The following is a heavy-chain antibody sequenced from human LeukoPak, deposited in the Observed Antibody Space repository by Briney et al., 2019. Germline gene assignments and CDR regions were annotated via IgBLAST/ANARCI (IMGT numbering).Heavy chain of an antibody. CDR2: IHHRAGT. Sequence: PSETLSLTCAVYGGSFTNYYWSWIRQVPGKGLEWIGEIHHRAGTNYNPSLKSRVTISVDTSKNQFSLKLSSVTAADTAVYYCARGLNDAFDIWGQGTMVTVSS. V-gene: IGHV4-34*01. CDR1: GGSFTNYY. CDR3: ARGLNDAFDI. J-gene: IGHJ3*02.